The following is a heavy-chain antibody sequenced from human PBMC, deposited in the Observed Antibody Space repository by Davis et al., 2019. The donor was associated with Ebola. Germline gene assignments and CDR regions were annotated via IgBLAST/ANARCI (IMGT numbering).Heavy chain of an antibody. J-gene: IGHJ6*02. CDR2: IGTAGDT. V-gene: IGHV3-13*01. CDR3: ARAGYCSSTSCQSYYYYGMDV. Sequence: PGGSLRLSCAASGFTFSSYDMHWVRQATGKGLEWVSAIGTAGDTYYPGSVKGRFTISRENAKNSLYLQMNSLRAEDTAVYYCARAGYCSSTSCQSYYYYGMDVWGQGTTVTVSS. D-gene: IGHD2-2*01. CDR1: GFTFSSYD.